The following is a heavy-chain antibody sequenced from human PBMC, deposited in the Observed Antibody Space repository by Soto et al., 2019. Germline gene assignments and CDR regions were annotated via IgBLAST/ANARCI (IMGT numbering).Heavy chain of an antibody. Sequence: PGGSLRLSCVASGFTFSSYAMHWVRQTPGKGLEWVAVISYNGANQYYADSGKGRFTISRDTSKNTLYLQMNSLRADDTAIYYCARGDSFYDSSAYYYRGLGTLVTVSS. D-gene: IGHD3-22*01. V-gene: IGHV3-30-3*01. CDR3: ARGDSFYDSSAYYY. CDR2: ISYNGANQ. CDR1: GFTFSSYA. J-gene: IGHJ4*02.